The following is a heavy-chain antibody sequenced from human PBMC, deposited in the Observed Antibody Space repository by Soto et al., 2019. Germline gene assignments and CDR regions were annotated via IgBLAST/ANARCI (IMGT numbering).Heavy chain of an antibody. CDR3: AREGGDEWIDYYYYGMYV. V-gene: IGHV3-33*01. CDR2: IWHDASHE. J-gene: IGHJ6*02. CDR1: GFDFSNFV. D-gene: IGHD2-21*02. Sequence: QVQLVESGGGVVQPGTSLTLSCAASGFDFSNFVMHWVRQAPGKGLEFVAVIWHDASHEYYGDSVQGRFTISSDNSKHLLYLQMNSLRAEETAVYYCAREGGDEWIDYYYYGMYVWGHGTTVTVSS.